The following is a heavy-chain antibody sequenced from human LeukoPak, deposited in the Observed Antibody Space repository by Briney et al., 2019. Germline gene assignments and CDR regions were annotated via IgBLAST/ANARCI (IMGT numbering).Heavy chain of an antibody. Sequence: GGSLRLSCAASGFSFDDYVLHWVRQAPGKGLEWVSLISGDGGSTIYTDSVKGRFTISRDNSKNSLYLQMNSLRTEDTALYYCAKGMRFRSTSYGEFDFWGQGTLVTVSS. CDR2: ISGDGGST. V-gene: IGHV3-43*02. CDR1: GFSFDDYV. CDR3: AKGMRFRSTSYGEFDF. J-gene: IGHJ4*02. D-gene: IGHD2-2*01.